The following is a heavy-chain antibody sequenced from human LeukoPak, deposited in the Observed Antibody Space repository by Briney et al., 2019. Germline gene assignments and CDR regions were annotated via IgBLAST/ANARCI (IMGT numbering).Heavy chain of an antibody. CDR1: GYTFTGYC. J-gene: IGHJ4*02. V-gene: IGHV1-2*02. D-gene: IGHD6-19*01. Sequence: ASVKVSCKASGYTFTGYCMHWVRQAPGQGLEWMGWINPNSGGTNYAQKFQGRVTMTRDTSISTAYMELSRLRSDDTAVYYCAYSSGWRSQEYYFDYWGQGTLVTVSS. CDR3: AYSSGWRSQEYYFDY. CDR2: INPNSGGT.